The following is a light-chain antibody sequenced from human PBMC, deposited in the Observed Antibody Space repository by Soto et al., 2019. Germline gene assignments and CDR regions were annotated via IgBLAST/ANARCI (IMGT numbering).Light chain of an antibody. CDR1: QTISTW. CDR2: KAS. CDR3: LQYNSYSYT. J-gene: IGKJ2*01. V-gene: IGKV1-5*03. Sequence: DIPMTQSPSTLSASVGDTVTITCRASQTISTWLAWYQQKPGKAPKLLIYKASSLERGVPSRFSGSGYGTEFTLTISSLQPDDFATYYCLQYNSYSYTFGQGTKL.